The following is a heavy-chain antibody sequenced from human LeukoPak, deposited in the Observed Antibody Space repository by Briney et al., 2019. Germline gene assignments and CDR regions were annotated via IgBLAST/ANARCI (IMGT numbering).Heavy chain of an antibody. CDR3: AREYQGEAYYYYYMDV. CDR2: IYYNGST. V-gene: IGHV4-30-4*08. D-gene: IGHD6-6*01. CDR1: GGSISSGDYY. Sequence: SETLSLTCTVSGGSISSGDYYWSWIRQPPGKGLEWIGYIYYNGSTYYNPSLKSRVTISVDTSKNQFSLKLSSVTAADAAVYYCAREYQGEAYYYYYMDVWGKGTTVTVS. J-gene: IGHJ6*03.